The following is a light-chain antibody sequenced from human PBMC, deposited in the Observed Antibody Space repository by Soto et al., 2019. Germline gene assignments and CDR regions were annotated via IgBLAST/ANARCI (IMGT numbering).Light chain of an antibody. Sequence: QSALPQPASVSGSPGQSITIFCTGTSSDVGGYNYVSWYQQHPGKAPKLMIYDVSNRPSGVSNRFSGSKSGNTASLTISGLQAEDEADYYCSSYTSSSTPCVFGTGTRSPS. J-gene: IGLJ1*01. CDR1: SSDVGGYNY. V-gene: IGLV2-14*01. CDR3: SSYTSSSTPCV. CDR2: DVS.